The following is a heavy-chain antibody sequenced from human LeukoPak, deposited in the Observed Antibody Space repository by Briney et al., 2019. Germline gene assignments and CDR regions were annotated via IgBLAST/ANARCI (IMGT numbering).Heavy chain of an antibody. CDR2: INHSGST. V-gene: IGHV4-34*01. CDR3: AGDPGPFQH. J-gene: IGHJ1*01. CDR1: GGSFSGYY. Sequence: PSETLSLTCAVYGGSFSGYYWSWIRQPPGKGLEWIGEINHSGSTNYNPSLKSRVTISVDTSKNQFSLKLSSVTAADTAVYYCAGDPGPFQHGGQGTLVPVSS.